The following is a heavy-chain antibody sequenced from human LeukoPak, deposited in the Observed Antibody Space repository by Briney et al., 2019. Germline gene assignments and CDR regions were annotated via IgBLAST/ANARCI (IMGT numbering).Heavy chain of an antibody. Sequence: GGSLRLSCAASGFPVNKYEMHWVRQAPGKGLGWVSYIDAGATSTNYADSVWGRFTLARDNAQNSVHLQMNSLRDEDTAVYYCVRGRLLRSTKYFDYWGQGALVTVSS. D-gene: IGHD2-21*02. J-gene: IGHJ4*02. V-gene: IGHV3-48*03. CDR2: IDAGATST. CDR1: GFPVNKYE. CDR3: VRGRLLRSTKYFDY.